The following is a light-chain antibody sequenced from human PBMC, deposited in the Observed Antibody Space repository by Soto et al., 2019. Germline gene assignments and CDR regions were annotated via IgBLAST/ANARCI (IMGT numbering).Light chain of an antibody. Sequence: QSVLTQPPSASGTPGQRVTISCSGSSSNIGSNTVSWYQQLPGASPRLLMFNNDQRPSGVPDRFSGSNSGTSASLAISGLQSEDEADYYCAAWDDSLNSPLFGGGTKLTVL. CDR1: SSNIGSNT. J-gene: IGLJ2*01. V-gene: IGLV1-44*01. CDR3: AAWDDSLNSPL. CDR2: NND.